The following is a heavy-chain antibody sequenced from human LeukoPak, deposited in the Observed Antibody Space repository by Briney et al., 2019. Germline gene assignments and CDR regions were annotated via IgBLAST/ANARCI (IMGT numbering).Heavy chain of an antibody. D-gene: IGHD2-2*01. Sequence: GASVKVSCKASGYTFTSYGISWVRQAPGQGLEWMGWISAYNGNTNYAQKLQGRVTMTTDTSTSTAYMELRSLRSDDTAVYYCARGLYCSSPSCLLDYWGQGTLVTVSS. CDR2: ISAYNGNT. CDR1: GYTFTSYG. V-gene: IGHV1-18*01. J-gene: IGHJ4*02. CDR3: ARGLYCSSPSCLLDY.